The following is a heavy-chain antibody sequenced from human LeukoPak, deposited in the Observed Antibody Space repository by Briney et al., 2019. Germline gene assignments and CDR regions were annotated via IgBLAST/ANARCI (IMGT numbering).Heavy chain of an antibody. V-gene: IGHV3-30*02. CDR2: IRYDGSNR. CDR1: GFAFSSYG. J-gene: IGHJ4*02. Sequence: GGSLRLSCAASGFAFSSYGMHWVRQAPGKGLEWVAFIRYDGSNRYYADSVKGRFTISRDNSKNTLHLQMNSLRAEDTAVYYCAKDPFHSSSWYYFDYWGQGTLVTVSS. D-gene: IGHD6-13*01. CDR3: AKDPFHSSSWYYFDY.